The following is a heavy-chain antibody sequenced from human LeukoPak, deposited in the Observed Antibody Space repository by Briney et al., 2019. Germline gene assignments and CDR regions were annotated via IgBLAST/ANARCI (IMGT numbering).Heavy chain of an antibody. V-gene: IGHV4-59*01. Sequence: SETLSLTCTVSGGSISSYYWSWIRQPPGKGLEWIGYIYYSGSTNYNPSLQSRVTISVDTSKNQFSLKLSSVTAADTAVYYCARVRSGYDYYYYSMGVWGKGTTVTVSS. D-gene: IGHD3-3*01. J-gene: IGHJ6*03. CDR1: GGSISSYY. CDR3: ARVRSGYDYYYYSMGV. CDR2: IYYSGST.